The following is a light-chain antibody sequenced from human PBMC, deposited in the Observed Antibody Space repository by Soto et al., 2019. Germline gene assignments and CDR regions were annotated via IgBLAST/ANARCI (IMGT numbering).Light chain of an antibody. CDR1: QSVTISY. Sequence: EVVLTQSPGTLSLSPGERATLSCRASQSVTISYLAWFQQKPGQAPRLLIYGARSRATGVPDRFSGSGSGTDFSLTISRLEPEDFATYYCQQANSFPPITFGQGTRLEIK. J-gene: IGKJ5*01. V-gene: IGKV3-20*01. CDR2: GAR. CDR3: QQANSFPPIT.